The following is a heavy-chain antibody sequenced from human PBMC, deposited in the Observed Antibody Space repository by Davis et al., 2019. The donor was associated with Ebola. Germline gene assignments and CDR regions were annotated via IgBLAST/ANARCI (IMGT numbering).Heavy chain of an antibody. D-gene: IGHD6-13*01. V-gene: IGHV3-30-3*01. CDR1: GFTLRSLS. CDR3: ARAFALYSSSWPDY. Sequence: LTRSASGFTLRSLSIHWVRPASRKGLEWVAVISYDGSNKYYADPVKGRFTIFRDNSKNTQYLQMNSLRAEDTAGYYGARAFALYSSSWPDYWGQGTLVTVSS. CDR2: ISYDGSNK. J-gene: IGHJ4*02.